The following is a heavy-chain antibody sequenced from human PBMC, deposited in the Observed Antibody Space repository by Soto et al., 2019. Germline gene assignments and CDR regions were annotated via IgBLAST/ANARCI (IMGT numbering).Heavy chain of an antibody. Sequence: EVQLVESGGGLVQPGGSLRLSCAASGFTVSSKYMSWVRQAPGKGLEWVSVIYSDGSAYYADSVKGRFTISRDNSKNTLYLQMNSLRAEDTAVYYFARHGYNYGGGYFDYWGQGTLVTVSS. J-gene: IGHJ4*02. D-gene: IGHD5-18*01. CDR1: GFTVSSKY. CDR3: ARHGYNYGGGYFDY. CDR2: IYSDGSA. V-gene: IGHV3-66*04.